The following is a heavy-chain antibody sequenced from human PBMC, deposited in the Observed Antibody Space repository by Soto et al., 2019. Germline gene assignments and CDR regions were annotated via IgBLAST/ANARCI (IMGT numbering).Heavy chain of an antibody. CDR1: GFTFSSYA. J-gene: IGHJ6*02. V-gene: IGHV3-30-3*01. Sequence: GGSLRLSCAASGFTFSSYAMHWVRQAPGKWLEWVAVISYDGSNKYYADSVKGRFTISRDNSKNTLYLQMNSLGAEDTAVYYCARDQVKAVAGTGVDYYYGMDVWGQGXTVTVSS. CDR3: ARDQVKAVAGTGVDYYYGMDV. CDR2: ISYDGSNK. D-gene: IGHD6-19*01.